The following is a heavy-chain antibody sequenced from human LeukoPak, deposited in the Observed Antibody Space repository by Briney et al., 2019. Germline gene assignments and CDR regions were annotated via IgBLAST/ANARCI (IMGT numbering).Heavy chain of an antibody. V-gene: IGHV3-33*03. CDR3: AKDKDYGYYMDV. J-gene: IGHJ6*03. CDR1: GFTFSSYG. Sequence: GGSLRLSCAASGFTFSSYGMHWVRQAPGKGLEWVAVIWYDGSDKYYVDSVEGRFTISRDNSKNTLYLQMNSLRAEDTALYYCAKDKDYGYYMDVWGKGTTVTVSS. D-gene: IGHD3-16*01. CDR2: IWYDGSDK.